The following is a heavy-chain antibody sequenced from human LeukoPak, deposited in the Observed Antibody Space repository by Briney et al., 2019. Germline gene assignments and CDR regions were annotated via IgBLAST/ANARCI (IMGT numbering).Heavy chain of an antibody. D-gene: IGHD4-17*01. V-gene: IGHV3-23*01. CDR1: GFTFSSYV. CDR3: ARHDDYGDYVVAYYYYGMDV. J-gene: IGHJ6*02. CDR2: FSGSGGST. Sequence: PGGSLRLSCAASGFTFSSYVMNWVRQAPGKGLEWVSGFSGSGGSTYYADSVKGRFTISGDNSRNTLYLQMNSLRAEDTAVYYCARHDDYGDYVVAYYYYGMDVWGQGTTVTVSS.